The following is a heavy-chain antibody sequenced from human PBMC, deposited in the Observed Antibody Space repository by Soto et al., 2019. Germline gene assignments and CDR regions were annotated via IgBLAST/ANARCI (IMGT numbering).Heavy chain of an antibody. Sequence: QPGGSLRLSCAASGFTFNNYGMHWVRQAPGKGLEWVAVIWYDGSHGSYADSVKGRFTISRDNSKNTLYLQMNSLRAEDTAVYYCARDRYSYDSRAYQGVDWYFDLWGRGTLVTVSS. D-gene: IGHD3-22*01. CDR2: IWYDGSHG. J-gene: IGHJ2*01. V-gene: IGHV3-33*01. CDR1: GFTFNNYG. CDR3: ARDRYSYDSRAYQGVDWYFDL.